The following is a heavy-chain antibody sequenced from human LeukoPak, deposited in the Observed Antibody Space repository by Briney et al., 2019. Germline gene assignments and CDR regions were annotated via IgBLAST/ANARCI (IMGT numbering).Heavy chain of an antibody. CDR1: GFTFSSYA. V-gene: IGHV3-23*01. CDR3: AKGTRWFGELLCYLDY. CDR2: ISGSGGST. D-gene: IGHD3-10*01. Sequence: GGSLRLSCAASGFTFSSYAMSWVRQAPGKGLEWVSAISGSGGSTYYADSVKGRFTISRDNSKNTLYLQMNSLRAEDTAVYYCAKGTRWFGELLCYLDYWGQGTLVTVSS. J-gene: IGHJ4*02.